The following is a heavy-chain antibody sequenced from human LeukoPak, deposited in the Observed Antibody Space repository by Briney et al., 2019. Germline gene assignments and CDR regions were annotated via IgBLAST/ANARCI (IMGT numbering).Heavy chain of an antibody. V-gene: IGHV3-30*18. CDR2: TSYDGRSK. CDR1: GFTFSSFG. J-gene: IGHJ4*02. Sequence: GGSLRLSCAASGFTFSSFGMHWVRQAPGKGLEWVAITSYDGRSKYYADSVKGRFTISRDNSRNTLYLQMNSLRPEDTAVYYCAKAGYGGSSTTTYGDYWGQGTLVTVSS. D-gene: IGHD2-15*01. CDR3: AKAGYGGSSTTTYGDY.